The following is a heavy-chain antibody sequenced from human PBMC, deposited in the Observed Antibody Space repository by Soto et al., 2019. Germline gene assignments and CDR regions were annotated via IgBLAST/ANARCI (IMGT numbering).Heavy chain of an antibody. D-gene: IGHD6-13*01. CDR3: ARGSKGSSWYAYWFDP. Sequence: QVQLVQSGAEVKKPGASVKVSCKASGYTFTSYDINWVRQDTGQGLEWMGWMNPNSGNTGYAQKFQGRVTMTRNTSICTAYMELSSLRSEDTAVYYCARGSKGSSWYAYWFDPWGQGTLVTVSS. CDR2: MNPNSGNT. J-gene: IGHJ5*02. CDR1: GYTFTSYD. V-gene: IGHV1-8*01.